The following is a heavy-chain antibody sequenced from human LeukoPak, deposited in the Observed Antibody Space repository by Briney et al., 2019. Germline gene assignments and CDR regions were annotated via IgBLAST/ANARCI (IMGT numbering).Heavy chain of an antibody. CDR1: GFTFSSYW. Sequence: PGGPLRLSCAVSGFTFSSYWMHWVRQAPGKGLVWVSRINTDGSSTSYADSVKGRFTISRDNAKNTLYLQMNSLRAEDTAVYYCARDIVVVPAAISWFDPWGQGTLVTVSS. CDR3: ARDIVVVPAAISWFDP. CDR2: INTDGSST. D-gene: IGHD2-2*01. J-gene: IGHJ5*02. V-gene: IGHV3-74*01.